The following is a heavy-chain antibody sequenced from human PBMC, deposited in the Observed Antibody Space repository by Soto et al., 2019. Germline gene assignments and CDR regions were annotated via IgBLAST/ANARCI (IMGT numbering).Heavy chain of an antibody. D-gene: IGHD1-1*01. Sequence: GGSLRLSCAASGFTFSSYSMNWVRQAPGKGLEWVSYISSSSTIYYADSVKGRFTISRDNAKNSLYLQMNSLRAEDTAVYYCARDHTTNRPLDYWGQGTLVTVSS. CDR2: ISSSSTI. V-gene: IGHV3-48*01. CDR3: ARDHTTNRPLDY. J-gene: IGHJ4*02. CDR1: GFTFSSYS.